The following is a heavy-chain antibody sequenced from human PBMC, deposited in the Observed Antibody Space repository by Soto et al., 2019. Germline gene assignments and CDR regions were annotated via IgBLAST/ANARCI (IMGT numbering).Heavy chain of an antibody. CDR2: ISYDGSVT. D-gene: IGHD1-26*01. CDR3: AKPSEPFRAPYYFDS. CDR1: GFSFSTFW. V-gene: IGHV3-30*18. Sequence: GGSLRLSCATSGFSFSTFWLNWVRQAPGRGLEWVAIISYDGSVTYFGDSVRGRLTISRDDSQHTLFLQMSSLRPEDTAVYYCAKPSEPFRAPYYFDSWGQGTLVTVSS. J-gene: IGHJ4*02.